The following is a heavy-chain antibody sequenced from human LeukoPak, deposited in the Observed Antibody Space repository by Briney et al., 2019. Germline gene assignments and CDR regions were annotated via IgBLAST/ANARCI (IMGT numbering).Heavy chain of an antibody. J-gene: IGHJ4*02. D-gene: IGHD3-22*01. V-gene: IGHV1-69*02. CDR3: ALKSSHYDSSGYKDY. Sequence: GASVKVSCKASGGTFSSYTISWVPQAPGQGLEWMGRIIPILGIANYAQKFQGRVTITADKSTSTDYMALSSLRSEDTAVYYCALKSSHYDSSGYKDYWGQGALVTVSS. CDR2: IIPILGIA. CDR1: GGTFSSYT.